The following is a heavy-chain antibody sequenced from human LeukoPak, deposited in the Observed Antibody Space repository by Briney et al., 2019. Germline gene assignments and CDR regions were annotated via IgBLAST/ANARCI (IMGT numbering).Heavy chain of an antibody. V-gene: IGHV3-66*02. D-gene: IGHD3-3*01. J-gene: IGHJ4*02. Sequence: GGSLRLSCAASGFTVSSDYMSWVRQAPVKGLEWVSIIYSGGDTYYADSVKGRFTISRDNSKNTLYLQMNSLRAEDTAVYYCARDRYSTTFGGWGQGTLVTVSS. CDR2: IYSGGDT. CDR1: GFTVSSDY. CDR3: ARDRYSTTFGG.